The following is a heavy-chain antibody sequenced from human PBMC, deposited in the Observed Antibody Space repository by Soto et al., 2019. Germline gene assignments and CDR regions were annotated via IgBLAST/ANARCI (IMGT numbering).Heavy chain of an antibody. CDR1: GYTFTSYD. V-gene: IGHV1-8*01. CDR3: ARHDYGDYGAYYYYYMDV. J-gene: IGHJ6*03. CDR2: MNPNSGNT. D-gene: IGHD4-17*01. Sequence: ASVKVSCKASGYTFTSYDINWVRQATGQGLEWMGWMNPNSGNTGYAQKFQGRVTMTRNTSISTAYMELSSLRSEDTAVYYCARHDYGDYGAYYYYYMDVWGKGTTVTVSS.